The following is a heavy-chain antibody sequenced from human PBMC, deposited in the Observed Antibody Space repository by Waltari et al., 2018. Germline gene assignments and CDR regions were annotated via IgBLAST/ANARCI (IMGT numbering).Heavy chain of an antibody. CDR3: ARDSGYEDY. Sequence: EVQLVESGGGLVQPGGSVRLSCSASGFTFSSYEMNWVRQAPGKGLEWVSYISSSGSTIYYADSVKGRFTISRDNAKNSLYLQMNSLRAEDTAVYYCARDSGYEDYWGQGTLVTVSS. CDR1: GFTFSSYE. CDR2: ISSSGSTI. J-gene: IGHJ4*02. V-gene: IGHV3-48*03. D-gene: IGHD5-12*01.